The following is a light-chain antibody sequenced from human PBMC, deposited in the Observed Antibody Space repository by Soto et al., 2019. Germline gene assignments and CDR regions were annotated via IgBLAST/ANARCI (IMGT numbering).Light chain of an antibody. CDR1: QSVNSNF. CDR3: KQYGRSPLLFA. CDR2: DAS. V-gene: IGKV3-20*01. J-gene: IGKJ2*01. Sequence: EIVLTQSPDTLSLSPGERATLSCRTSQSVNSNFLAWYQQKPGQAPRLLFYDASTRAAGVPDSFRGGGSGADFILTITSPEAEAFAGYYCKQYGRSPLLFAFGQGTRVGVK.